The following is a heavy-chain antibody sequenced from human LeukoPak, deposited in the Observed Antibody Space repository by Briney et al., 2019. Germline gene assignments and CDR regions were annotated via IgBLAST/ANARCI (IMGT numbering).Heavy chain of an antibody. D-gene: IGHD3-3*01. CDR2: FDVEDGER. Sequence: ASVKVSCKVSGYTLTQLSVHWVRQAPGKGLEWMGGFDVEDGERIYAQKFQGRVTMTEDTSTDTAYMELSSLRSEDTAVYYCATNRQIMILGVVIMPAFDIWGQGTMVTVSS. J-gene: IGHJ3*02. CDR3: ATNRQIMILGVVIMPAFDI. V-gene: IGHV1-24*01. CDR1: GYTLTQLS.